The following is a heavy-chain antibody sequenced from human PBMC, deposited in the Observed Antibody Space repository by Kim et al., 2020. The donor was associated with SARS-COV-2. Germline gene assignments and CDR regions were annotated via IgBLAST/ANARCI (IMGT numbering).Heavy chain of an antibody. D-gene: IGHD2-15*01. CDR1: GFTFSSYG. V-gene: IGHV3-33*06. CDR3: AKGQEGYCSGGSCYFHYYYYGMDV. Sequence: GGSLRLSCAASGFTFSSYGMHWVRQAPGKGLEWVAVIWYDGSNKYYADSVKGRFTISRDNSKNTLYLQMNSLRAEDTAVYYCAKGQEGYCSGGSCYFHYYYYGMDVWGQGTTVTVSS. J-gene: IGHJ6*02. CDR2: IWYDGSNK.